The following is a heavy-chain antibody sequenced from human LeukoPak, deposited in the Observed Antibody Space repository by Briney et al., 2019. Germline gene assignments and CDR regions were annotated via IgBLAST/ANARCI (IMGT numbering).Heavy chain of an antibody. D-gene: IGHD2-2*01. CDR1: GFTFSNYA. V-gene: IGHV3-23*01. J-gene: IGHJ4*02. CDR2: ISASGGST. Sequence: GGSLRLSCAASGFTFSNYAMSWVRQAPGKGLEWVSAISASGGSTYYADSVKGRSTISRDNSKNTLYLQLNSLRAEDTAVYYCAKDLGYCSSTSCSWDYWGQGTLVTVSS. CDR3: AKDLGYCSSTSCSWDY.